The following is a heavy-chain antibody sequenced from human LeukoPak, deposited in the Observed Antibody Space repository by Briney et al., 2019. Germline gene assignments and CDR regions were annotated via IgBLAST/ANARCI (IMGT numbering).Heavy chain of an antibody. J-gene: IGHJ4*02. V-gene: IGHV4-61*08. CDR3: ARIYDSRTGLLDY. CDR2: IYYSGST. Sequence: KPSETLSLTCAVSGGSISSGGYSWTWIRQPPGKGLEWIGHIYYSGSTTYNLSLQSRVTISVDTSKNQFSLKLSSVTAADTAVYYCARIYDSRTGLLDYWGQGILVTVSS. D-gene: IGHD3-22*01. CDR1: GGSISSGGYS.